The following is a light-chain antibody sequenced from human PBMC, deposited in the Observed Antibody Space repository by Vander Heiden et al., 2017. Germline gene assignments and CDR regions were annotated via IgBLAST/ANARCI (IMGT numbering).Light chain of an antibody. CDR2: AAS. V-gene: IGKV1-27*01. CDR3: QKYNSAPLT. J-gene: IGKJ5*01. Sequence: DIPMTPSPSSLSASVGDRVTITCRASQGISNFLAWYQQKPGKVPKLLIYAASTLHSGVPSRFSGSGSGTDFTLTISSLHPEDVATYYCQKYNSAPLTFGQGTRLEIK. CDR1: QGISNF.